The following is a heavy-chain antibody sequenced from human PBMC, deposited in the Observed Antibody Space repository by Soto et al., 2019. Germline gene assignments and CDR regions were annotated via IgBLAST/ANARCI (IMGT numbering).Heavy chain of an antibody. CDR2: IYYSGST. V-gene: IGHV4-59*08. Sequence: SETLSLTCTVSGGSISTYYWTWIRQPPGKGLEWIGYIYYSGSTNYNPSLKSRVTTSIDTSKNQFSLKLSSLTAADTTVYYCARHSGNIVTTRLDHWGKGTLVTVPS. J-gene: IGHJ4*02. CDR1: GGSISTYY. CDR3: ARHSGNIVTTRLDH. D-gene: IGHD5-12*01.